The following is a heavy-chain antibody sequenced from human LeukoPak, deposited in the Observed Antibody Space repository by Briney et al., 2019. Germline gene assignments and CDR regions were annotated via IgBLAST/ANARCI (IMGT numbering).Heavy chain of an antibody. J-gene: IGHJ4*02. CDR1: GGSISSGNFY. CDR2: VFTSGFT. D-gene: IGHD3-16*01. Sequence: SETLSLTCTVSGGSISSGNFYWSWIRQPAGKGLEWIGRVFTSGFTQYNPSLKSRVTLSLDTSKNQFSLQLSSVTAADTAVYYCANGGRTSDFDYWGQGTLVTVSS. CDR3: ANGGRTSDFDY. V-gene: IGHV4-61*02.